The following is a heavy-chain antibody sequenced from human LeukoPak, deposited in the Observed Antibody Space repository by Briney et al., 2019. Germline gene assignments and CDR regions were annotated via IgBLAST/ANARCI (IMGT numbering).Heavy chain of an antibody. V-gene: IGHV4-38-2*01. Sequence: SETLSLTCAVSGYSISSGYYWGWIRQPPGKGLEWIGSIYHSGSTYYNPSLKSRVTISVDTSKNQFSLKLSSVTAADTAVYYCASVLTVTTIDGIDYWGQGTLVTVSS. CDR3: ASVLTVTTIDGIDY. J-gene: IGHJ4*02. D-gene: IGHD4-11*01. CDR2: IYHSGST. CDR1: GYSISSGYY.